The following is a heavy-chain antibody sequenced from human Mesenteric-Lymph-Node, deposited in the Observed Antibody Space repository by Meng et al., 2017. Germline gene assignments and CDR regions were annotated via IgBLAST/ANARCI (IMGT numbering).Heavy chain of an antibody. V-gene: IGHV3-21*01. CDR3: ARDCNGAAAGGGVRFDP. D-gene: IGHD6-13*01. Sequence: GKSLKISCAASGFTFSSYSMNWVRQAPGKGLEWVSSISSSSSYIYYADSVKGRFTISRDNAKNSLYLQMNSLRAEDTAVYYCARDCNGAAAGGGVRFDPWGQGTLVTVSS. CDR1: GFTFSSYS. J-gene: IGHJ5*02. CDR2: ISSSSSYI.